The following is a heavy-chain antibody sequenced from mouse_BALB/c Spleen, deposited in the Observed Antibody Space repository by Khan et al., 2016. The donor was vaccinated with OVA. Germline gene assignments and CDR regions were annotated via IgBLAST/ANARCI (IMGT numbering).Heavy chain of an antibody. D-gene: IGHD1-1*01. V-gene: IGHV1-69*02. J-gene: IGHJ4*01. CDR3: TREGTTVDAMDY. CDR1: AYTFTNYW. CDR2: IYPSDSYT. Sequence: QVQLQQPGAELVRPGASVKLSCKASAYTFTNYWINWVKQRPGQGLEWIGNIYPSDSYTNYNQKFRNKATLTVDKSSSTAYIQLSSPTSEDSAVYYCTREGTTVDAMDYWGQGTSVTVSS.